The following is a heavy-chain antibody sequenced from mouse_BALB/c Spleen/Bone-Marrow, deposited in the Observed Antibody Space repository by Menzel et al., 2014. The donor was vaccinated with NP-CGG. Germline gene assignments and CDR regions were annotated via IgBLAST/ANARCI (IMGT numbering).Heavy chain of an antibody. V-gene: IGHV2-9*02. CDR1: GFSLTSYG. CDR2: IWAGGST. CDR3: ARPTPRYLAMDY. J-gene: IGHJ4*01. D-gene: IGHD2-12*01. Sequence: QVQLQHSGPGLVAPSQSLSITCTVSGFSLTSYGVHWVRQPPGKGLEWLGVIWAGGSTNYYSALMSRLSISKDNSKSXVFLKMNSLQTDDTAMYYCARPTPRYLAMDYWGQGTSVTVSS.